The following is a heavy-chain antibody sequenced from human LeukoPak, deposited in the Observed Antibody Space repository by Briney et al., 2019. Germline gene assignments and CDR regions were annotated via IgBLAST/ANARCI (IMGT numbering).Heavy chain of an antibody. Sequence: VHDTRKGSGYTLLESSFHSLRQPPAKEGAGVGGFYPVDDETIYAEKFQGRVTMTEDTSTDTAYMELNNLRSDDTAVYYCVSDRSDGGYAESGGYPTFDLWGRGTLVTVSS. J-gene: IGHJ2*01. V-gene: IGHV1-24*01. CDR2: FYPVDDET. CDR3: VSDRSDGGYAESGGYPTFDL. CDR1: GYTLLESS. D-gene: IGHD3-22*01.